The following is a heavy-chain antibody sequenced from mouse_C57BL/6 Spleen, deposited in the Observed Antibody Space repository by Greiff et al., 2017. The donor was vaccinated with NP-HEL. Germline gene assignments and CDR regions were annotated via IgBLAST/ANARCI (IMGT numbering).Heavy chain of an antibody. V-gene: IGHV1-18*01. D-gene: IGHD1-1*01. J-gene: IGHJ4*01. Sequence: EVKLQESGPELVKPGASVKIPCKASGYTFTDYNMDWVKQSHGKSLEWIGDINPNNGGTIYNQKFKGKATLTVDKSSSTAYMELRSLTSEDTAFYYCARWDYYGSSSYAMDYWGQGTSVTVSS. CDR1: GYTFTDYN. CDR2: INPNNGGT. CDR3: ARWDYYGSSSYAMDY.